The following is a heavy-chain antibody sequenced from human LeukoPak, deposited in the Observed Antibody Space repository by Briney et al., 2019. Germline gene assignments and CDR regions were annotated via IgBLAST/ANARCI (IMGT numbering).Heavy chain of an antibody. D-gene: IGHD3-22*01. CDR3: XXXXXXYYYDSSGYYYNY. Sequence: PGGSLRLSCAASGFTFSSYAMSWVRQAPGKGLEWVSAISGSGGSTYYADSVKGRFTISRDNSKNTLYLQMNSLRAEDTAVYYCXXXXXXYYYDSSGYYYNYWGQGTLVTVSS. V-gene: IGHV3-23*01. CDR2: ISGSGGST. CDR1: GFTFSSYA. J-gene: IGHJ4*02.